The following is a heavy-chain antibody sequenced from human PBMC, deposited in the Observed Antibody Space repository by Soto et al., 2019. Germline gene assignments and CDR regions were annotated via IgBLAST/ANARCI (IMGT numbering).Heavy chain of an antibody. V-gene: IGHV4-61*01. D-gene: IGHD2-15*01. CDR1: GDSVSSGRYY. CDR3: ARWVAANLYYFDF. J-gene: IGHJ4*02. CDR2: IYYSGFT. Sequence: PSETLSLTCTVSGDSVSSGRYYWNWIRQPPGKGLEWIGYIYYSGFTNYNPSLKSRVTISLDTSRNQFSLKLTSVTAADTAVYFCARWVAANLYYFDFWGQGSLVTVSS.